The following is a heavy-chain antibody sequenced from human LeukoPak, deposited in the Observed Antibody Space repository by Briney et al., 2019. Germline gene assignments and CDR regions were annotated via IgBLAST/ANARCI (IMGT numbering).Heavy chain of an antibody. J-gene: IGHJ5*02. CDR1: AFTFTNYI. Sequence: GGSLRLSCAASAFTFTNYIMNWVRQAPGLGLEWVSSISSGSSYVYYADSVKGRFTISRDNAKNSLYLQMNSLRAEDTAVYYCARSPGGDMAAASFDPWGQGTLVTVSS. D-gene: IGHD6-13*01. CDR2: ISSGSSYV. V-gene: IGHV3-21*01. CDR3: ARSPGGDMAAASFDP.